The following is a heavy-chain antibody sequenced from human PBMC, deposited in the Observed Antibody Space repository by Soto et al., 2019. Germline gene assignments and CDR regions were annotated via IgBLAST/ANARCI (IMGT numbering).Heavy chain of an antibody. Sequence: SETLSLTCSASGGSITSSSHFWGWVRQPPGKGLEWIGTIYFTGNTYYTPSLKGRLTMSIDTSKNEFSLRLNSVTAADTAVYYCAGQTFTIAAASYGRSNWFDPWGPGTLVTVSS. CDR3: AGQTFTIAAASYGRSNWFDP. D-gene: IGHD6-25*01. V-gene: IGHV4-39*01. CDR1: GGSITSSSHF. J-gene: IGHJ5*02. CDR2: IYFTGNT.